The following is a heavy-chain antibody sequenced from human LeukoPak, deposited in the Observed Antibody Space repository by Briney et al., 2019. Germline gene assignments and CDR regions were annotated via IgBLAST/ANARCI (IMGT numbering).Heavy chain of an antibody. CDR3: ARVYSSSSLGLRY. CDR2: ISSSSSYI. Sequence: GGSLRLSCANSVFTFSSYSMNWVRQAPGKGLEWVSSISSSSSYIYYADSVKGRFTISRDNAKNSLYLQMNSLRAEDTAVYYCARVYSSSSLGLRYWGQGTLVTVSS. V-gene: IGHV3-21*01. CDR1: VFTFSSYS. D-gene: IGHD6-6*01. J-gene: IGHJ4*02.